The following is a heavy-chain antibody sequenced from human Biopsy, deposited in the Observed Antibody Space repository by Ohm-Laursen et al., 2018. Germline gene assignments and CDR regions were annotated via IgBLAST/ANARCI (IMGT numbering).Heavy chain of an antibody. V-gene: IGHV3-23*01. Sequence: SLRLSCTASGSTFSSHATAWVRQAHGKGLEWVSGSRVSGDSAYYADSVKGRFTIFRDNSRNTLYLQKDSLRAEDTAVYFCTNHYCGGITCLMNFWGQGTLVTVSS. D-gene: IGHD2-21*01. CDR2: SRVSGDSA. CDR1: GSTFSSHA. CDR3: TNHYCGGITCLMNF. J-gene: IGHJ4*02.